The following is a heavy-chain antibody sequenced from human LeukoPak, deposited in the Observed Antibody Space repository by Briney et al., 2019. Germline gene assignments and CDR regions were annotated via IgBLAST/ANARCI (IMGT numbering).Heavy chain of an antibody. Sequence: GRSLRLSCAASGFTFSSYGMHWVRQAPGKGLEWVAVIWYDGSNKYYADSVKGRFTISRGNSKNTLYLQMNSLRDEDTAVYYCARSHDSSGYYPDYWGQGTLVTVSS. CDR3: ARSHDSSGYYPDY. D-gene: IGHD3-22*01. CDR2: IWYDGSNK. CDR1: GFTFSSYG. V-gene: IGHV3-33*01. J-gene: IGHJ4*02.